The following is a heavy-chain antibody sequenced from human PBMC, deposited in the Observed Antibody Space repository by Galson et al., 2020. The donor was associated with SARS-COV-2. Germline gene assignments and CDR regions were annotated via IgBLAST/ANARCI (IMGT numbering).Heavy chain of an antibody. J-gene: IGHJ6*01. CDR3: ARAESITIFGVVRGDFYYGMDV. CDR2: INPNSGST. CDR1: GYTFTGYY. D-gene: IGHD3-3*01. V-gene: IGHV1-2*02. Sequence: ASVKVSCKASGYTFTGYYMHWVRQAPGQGLEWMGWINPNSGSTNYAQKFQGRVTMTRDTSNSPANMELSRLRSDATAVYYCARAESITIFGVVRGDFYYGMDVLGQGTTVTVAS.